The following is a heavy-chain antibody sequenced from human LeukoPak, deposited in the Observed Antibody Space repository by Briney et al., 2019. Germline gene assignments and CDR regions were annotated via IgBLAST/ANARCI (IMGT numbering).Heavy chain of an antibody. V-gene: IGHV1-2*04. Sequence: ASVKVSCKASGYTFTGYYMHWVRQAPGQGLEWMGWINPNSGGTNYAQKFQGWVTMTRDTSISTAYMELSRLRSDDTAVYYGARGGDCSSTSCRIFDYWGQGTLVTVSS. CDR1: GYTFTGYY. J-gene: IGHJ4*02. CDR3: ARGGDCSSTSCRIFDY. CDR2: INPNSGGT. D-gene: IGHD2-2*01.